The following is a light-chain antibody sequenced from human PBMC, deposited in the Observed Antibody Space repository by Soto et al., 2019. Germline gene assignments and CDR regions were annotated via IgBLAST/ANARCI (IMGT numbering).Light chain of an antibody. V-gene: IGKV1-5*01. Sequence: DIQMTQSPSTLSASVGDRLTITYRASQSIGNWLAWYQQNPGKAPKLMSYDASSLESGVSSRFGGSGSGTEFALTISSLQADDFETYYCQQYNSYPPNFGGGTKVDIK. J-gene: IGKJ4*01. CDR3: QQYNSYPPN. CDR2: DAS. CDR1: QSIGNW.